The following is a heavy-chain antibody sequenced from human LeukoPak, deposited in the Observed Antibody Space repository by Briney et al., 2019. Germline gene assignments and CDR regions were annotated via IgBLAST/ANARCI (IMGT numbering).Heavy chain of an antibody. J-gene: IGHJ4*02. CDR1: GFTFDDYA. D-gene: IGHD2-15*01. V-gene: IGHV3-9*01. Sequence: GRSLRLSCAASGFTFDDYAMHWVRQAPGKGLEWVSGISWNSGNIGYADSVKGRFTISRDNSKNTLYLQMNSLRAEDTAIYYCATWYCSGGSCFFDYWGQGTLVTVSS. CDR2: ISWNSGNI. CDR3: ATWYCSGGSCFFDY.